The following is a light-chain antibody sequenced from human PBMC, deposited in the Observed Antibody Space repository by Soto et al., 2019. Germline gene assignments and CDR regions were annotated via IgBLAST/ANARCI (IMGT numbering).Light chain of an antibody. CDR3: QQRDIWPWT. V-gene: IGKV3-11*01. CDR1: QSVNRY. CDR2: DAS. Sequence: EIVFTQSPSTLSLSPGEIATLSWLASQSVNRYLVWYQQKPGQAPRLLMYDASKRATGIPARFSGSGSGTDFTLTISSLEPEDFAVYYCQQRDIWPWTFGQGTKVDIK. J-gene: IGKJ1*01.